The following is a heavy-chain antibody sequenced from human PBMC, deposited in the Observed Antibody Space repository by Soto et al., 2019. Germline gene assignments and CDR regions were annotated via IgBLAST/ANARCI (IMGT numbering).Heavy chain of an antibody. D-gene: IGHD3-22*01. CDR3: ASDLDSSGYSPWFDP. Sequence: GGSLRLSCAASGFTFSSYAMHWVRQAPGKGLEWVAVISYDGSNKYYADSVKGRFTISRDNSKNTLYLQMNSLRAEDTAVYYCASDLDSSGYSPWFDPWGQGTLVTVSS. J-gene: IGHJ5*02. V-gene: IGHV3-30-3*01. CDR1: GFTFSSYA. CDR2: ISYDGSNK.